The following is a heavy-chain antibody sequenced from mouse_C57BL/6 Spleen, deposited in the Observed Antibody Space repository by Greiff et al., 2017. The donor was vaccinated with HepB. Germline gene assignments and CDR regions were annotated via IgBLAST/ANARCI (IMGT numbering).Heavy chain of an antibody. CDR1: GYTFTSYW. J-gene: IGHJ1*03. Sequence: VQLQQPGTELVKPGASVKLSCKASGYTFTSYWMHWVKQRPGQGLEWIGNINPSNGGTNYNEKFKSKATLTVDKSSSTAYMQLSSLTSEDSAVYYCARSETTVVATDWYFDVWGTGTTVTVSS. CDR3: ARSETTVVATDWYFDV. CDR2: INPSNGGT. V-gene: IGHV1-53*01. D-gene: IGHD1-1*01.